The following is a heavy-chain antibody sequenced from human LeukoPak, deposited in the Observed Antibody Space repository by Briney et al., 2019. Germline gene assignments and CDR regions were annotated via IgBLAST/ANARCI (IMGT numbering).Heavy chain of an antibody. V-gene: IGHV4-31*03. CDR1: GVSISSGGYY. Sequence: SETLSLTCTVSGVSISSGGYYWSWLRQHPGKGLEWIGYIYYSGSTYYNPSLKSRVTISVDTSKNQFSLKLSSVTAADTAVYYCARDPGIAADYWGQGTLVTVSS. CDR2: IYYSGST. CDR3: ARDPGIAADY. D-gene: IGHD6-25*01. J-gene: IGHJ4*02.